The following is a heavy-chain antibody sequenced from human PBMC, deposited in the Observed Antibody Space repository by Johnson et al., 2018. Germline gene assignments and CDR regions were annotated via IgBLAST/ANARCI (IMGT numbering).Heavy chain of an antibody. D-gene: IGHD6-13*01. CDR1: GFTFSSYG. V-gene: IGHV3-33*01. Sequence: QVQLVQSGGGVVQPGRSLRLSCAASGFTFSSYGMHWVRQAPGKGLEWVAVIWYDGSNKYYADSVTGRFTISRDNSKNTLYLQMNSLRAEDTAVYYCASPMYSRAAFDIWGQGTMVTVSS. J-gene: IGHJ3*02. CDR3: ASPMYSRAAFDI. CDR2: IWYDGSNK.